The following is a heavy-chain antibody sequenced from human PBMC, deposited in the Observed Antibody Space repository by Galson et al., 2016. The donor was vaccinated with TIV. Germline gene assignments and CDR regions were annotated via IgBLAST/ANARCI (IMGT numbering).Heavy chain of an antibody. CDR3: ASDWNTAFDTYHQYYGMDV. J-gene: IGHJ6*02. D-gene: IGHD5-18*01. Sequence: SVKVSCKASGGTFSSYVFNWVRLAPGQGLEWMGGIIPLFRTTNYAPKFQGRVTITADESTNTAYMELNSLKYGDTAVYYCASDWNTAFDTYHQYYGMDVWGQGTTVTVSS. CDR2: IIPLFRTT. CDR1: GGTFSSYV. V-gene: IGHV1-69*13.